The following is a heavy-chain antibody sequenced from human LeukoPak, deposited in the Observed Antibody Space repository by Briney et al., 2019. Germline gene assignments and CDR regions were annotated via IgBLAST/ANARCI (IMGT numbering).Heavy chain of an antibody. CDR3: ARLLVRGVQPDYYFDY. D-gene: IGHD3-10*01. V-gene: IGHV4-34*01. CDR2: INHSGST. J-gene: IGHJ4*02. Sequence: ETLSLTCAVYGGSFSGYYWSWIRQPLGKGLEWIGEINHSGSTNYNPSLKSRVTMSVDTSKNQFSLKLSSVTAADTAVYYCARLLVRGVQPDYYFDYWGQGTLVTVSS. CDR1: GGSFSGYY.